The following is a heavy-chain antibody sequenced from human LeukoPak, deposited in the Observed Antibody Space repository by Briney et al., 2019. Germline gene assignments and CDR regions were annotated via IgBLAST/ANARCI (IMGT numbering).Heavy chain of an antibody. D-gene: IGHD1-26*01. V-gene: IGHV1-18*01. CDR3: ARGVVGATTGAYSFDY. CDR1: GYTFTSYS. J-gene: IGHJ4*02. Sequence: ASVKVSCKASGYTFTSYSISWVRQAPGQGLEWMGWISAYNGNTNYAQKLQGRVTMTTDTSTSTAYMELSSLRSEDTAVYYCARGVVGATTGAYSFDYWGRGTLVTVSS. CDR2: ISAYNGNT.